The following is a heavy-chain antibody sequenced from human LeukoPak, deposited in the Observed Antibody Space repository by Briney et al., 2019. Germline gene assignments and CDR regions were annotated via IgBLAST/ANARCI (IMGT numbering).Heavy chain of an antibody. CDR3: TRNLMYTTGWYFGAWSAAYDY. D-gene: IGHD6-19*01. V-gene: IGHV3-49*03. CDR1: GFTFGNFA. CDR2: IRGKTYGGTT. Sequence: GGSLRLSCTTSGFTFGNFAMSWFRQAPGKGLEWVGFIRGKTYGGTTEYAASVKGRFTISRDDAKNIAYLLMNSLKTEDTAVYYCTRNLMYTTGWYFGAWSAAYDYWGQGTLVTVSS. J-gene: IGHJ4*02.